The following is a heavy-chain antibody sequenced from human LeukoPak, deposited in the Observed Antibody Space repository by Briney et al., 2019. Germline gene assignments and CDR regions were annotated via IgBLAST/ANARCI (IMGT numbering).Heavy chain of an antibody. Sequence: GGSLRLSCAASGFTFSSFWMNWVRQAPGKGLEWVASITKDGSEKYYVDSVKGRFTISRDNAKNSLYLQMNSLRAEDAAVYYCARGTETPGLDHWGQGTLVTVSS. CDR3: ARGTETPGLDH. V-gene: IGHV3-7*05. J-gene: IGHJ4*02. CDR1: GFTFSSFW. D-gene: IGHD1-1*01. CDR2: ITKDGSEK.